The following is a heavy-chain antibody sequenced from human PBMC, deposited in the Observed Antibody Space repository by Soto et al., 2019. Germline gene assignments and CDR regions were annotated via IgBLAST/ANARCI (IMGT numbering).Heavy chain of an antibody. J-gene: IGHJ4*02. V-gene: IGHV4-59*01. Sequence: SETLSLTCTVSGGSISSYYWSWIRQPPGKGLEWLGYIYYSGSTNYNPSLKSRVTISVDTSKNQFSLKLSSVTAADTAVYYCARVGYSSSSGGDYWGQGTLVTVSS. CDR3: ARVGYSSSSGGDY. D-gene: IGHD6-6*01. CDR1: GGSISSYY. CDR2: IYYSGST.